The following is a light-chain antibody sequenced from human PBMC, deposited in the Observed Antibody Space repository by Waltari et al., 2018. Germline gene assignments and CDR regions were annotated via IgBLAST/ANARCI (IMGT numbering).Light chain of an antibody. CDR3: QQYYSTPQIT. Sequence: DIQMTQSPSSLSASLGDRGTISCRASQGISNSLAWYQQKPGKAPKLLLFAASRLQNGVPSRFSGSGSGTDYTLTISSLQPEDFASYYCQQYYSTPQITFGQGTRLEIK. CDR2: AAS. J-gene: IGKJ5*01. V-gene: IGKV1-NL1*01. CDR1: QGISNS.